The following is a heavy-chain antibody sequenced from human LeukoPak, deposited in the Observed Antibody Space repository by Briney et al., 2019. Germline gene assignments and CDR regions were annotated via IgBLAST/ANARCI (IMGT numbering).Heavy chain of an antibody. CDR2: INHSGST. V-gene: IGHV4-34*01. Sequence: SETLSLTCAVYGGSFSGYYWSWIRQPPGKGLEGSGEINHSGSTNYNPSLKSRVTISVDTSKNQFSLKLSSVTAADTAVYYCASTGHYDSSGYYHPDYFDYWGQGTLVTVSS. CDR1: GGSFSGYY. CDR3: ASTGHYDSSGYYHPDYFDY. J-gene: IGHJ4*02. D-gene: IGHD3-22*01.